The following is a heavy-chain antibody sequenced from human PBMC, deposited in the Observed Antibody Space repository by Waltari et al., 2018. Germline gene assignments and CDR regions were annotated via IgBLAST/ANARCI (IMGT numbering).Heavy chain of an antibody. Sequence: EVQLVESGGGLVKPGGSLRLSCAASGFTFSSYSMTWVRQAPGKGLEWVSSISSSSSYINYADAVKGRFTISRDNAKNSRYLQMNSLRAEDTAVYYCARAHWNVDSPFDYWGQGTLVTVSS. V-gene: IGHV3-21*01. CDR3: ARAHWNVDSPFDY. CDR1: GFTFSSYS. D-gene: IGHD1-1*01. CDR2: ISSSSSYI. J-gene: IGHJ4*02.